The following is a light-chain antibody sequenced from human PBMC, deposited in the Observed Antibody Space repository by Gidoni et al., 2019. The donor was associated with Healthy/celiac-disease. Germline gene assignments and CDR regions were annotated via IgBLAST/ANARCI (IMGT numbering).Light chain of an antibody. J-gene: IGLJ3*02. CDR1: SSNIGAGYD. Sequence: QSVLTQPPSVSGAPGQRVTISCTGSSSNIGAGYDVHWYQQLPGTAPKLLIYGNSNRPSGVPDRFSCSKSGTSASLAITGLQAEDEADYYCQSYDSSLSGPWVFGGGTKLTVL. CDR2: GNS. CDR3: QSYDSSLSGPWV. V-gene: IGLV1-40*01.